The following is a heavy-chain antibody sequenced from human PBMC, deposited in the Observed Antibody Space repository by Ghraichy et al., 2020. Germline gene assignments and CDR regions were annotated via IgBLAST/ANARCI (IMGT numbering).Heavy chain of an antibody. J-gene: IGHJ4*02. D-gene: IGHD4-23*01. Sequence: SETLSLTCAVYGGSFSGYYWSWIRQPPGKGLEWIGEINHSGSTNYNPSLKSRVTISVDTSKNQFSLKLSSVTAADTAVYYCARGMGYGGNSIKYYFDYWGQGTLVTVSS. CDR1: GGSFSGYY. CDR3: ARGMGYGGNSIKYYFDY. CDR2: INHSGST. V-gene: IGHV4-34*01.